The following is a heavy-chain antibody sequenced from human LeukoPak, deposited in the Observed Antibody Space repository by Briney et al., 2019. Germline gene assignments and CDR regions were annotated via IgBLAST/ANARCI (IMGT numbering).Heavy chain of an antibody. D-gene: IGHD3-16*02. CDR1: GYTFTSYA. V-gene: IGHV1-3*01. J-gene: IGHJ5*02. CDR3: ARVFRGVIGHNWFDP. Sequence: ASVKVSCKASGYTFTSYAMNWVRQAPGQRLEWMGWINAGNGNTKYSQKFQGRVTITRDTSASTAYMELSSLRSEDTAVYYCARVFRGVIGHNWFDPWGQGTLVTVSS. CDR2: INAGNGNT.